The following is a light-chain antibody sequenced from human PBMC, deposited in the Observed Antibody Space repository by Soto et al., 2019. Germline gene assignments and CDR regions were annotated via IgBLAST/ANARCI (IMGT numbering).Light chain of an antibody. CDR1: SSDVGGYNY. CDR2: EVS. CDR3: SSYAGSNNFV. J-gene: IGLJ1*01. V-gene: IGLV2-8*01. Sequence: SALTQPPSASGSPGQSVTISCTGTSSDVGGYNYVSWYQQHPGKAPKLMIYEVSKRPSGVPDRFSGSKSGNTASLTVSGLQAEDEADYYCSSYAGSNNFVFRTGTKVTVL.